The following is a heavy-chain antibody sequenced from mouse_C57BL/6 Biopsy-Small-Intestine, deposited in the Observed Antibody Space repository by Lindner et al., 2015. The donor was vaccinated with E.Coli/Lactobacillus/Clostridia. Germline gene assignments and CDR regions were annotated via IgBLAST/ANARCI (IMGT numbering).Heavy chain of an antibody. D-gene: IGHD1-1*01. CDR2: ISPRSGDT. Sequence: VQLQESGAELARPGASVKLSCKASGYTFISYGISWVKQRTGQGLEWIGEISPRSGDTYYNEKFKGKATLTADRSSTTAYMELRSLTSEDSAVYFCARFITPNWFFDVWGTGTTVTISS. CDR3: ARFITPNWFFDV. V-gene: IGHV1-81*01. J-gene: IGHJ1*03. CDR1: GYTFISYG.